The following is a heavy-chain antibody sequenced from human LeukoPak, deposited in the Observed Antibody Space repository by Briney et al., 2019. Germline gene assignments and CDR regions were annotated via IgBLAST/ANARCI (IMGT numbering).Heavy chain of an antibody. CDR1: GFTFSSYW. CDR3: AKVGKIGLPGGDYYYYYMNV. Sequence: GGSLRLSCAASGFTFSSYWMSWVRQAPGKGLEWVANIKQDGSEKYYVDSVKGRFTISRDNAKNSLYLQMNSLRAEDTAVYYCAKVGKIGLPGGDYYYYYMNVWGKGTTVTISS. D-gene: IGHD1-14*01. V-gene: IGHV3-7*01. CDR2: IKQDGSEK. J-gene: IGHJ6*03.